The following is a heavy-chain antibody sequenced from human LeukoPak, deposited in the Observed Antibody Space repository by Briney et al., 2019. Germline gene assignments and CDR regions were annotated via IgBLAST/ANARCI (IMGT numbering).Heavy chain of an antibody. D-gene: IGHD3-22*01. Sequence: ASVKVSCKASGYTFTSYGISWVRQAPGQGLEWMGWISGYNDDTNYAQMFQGRVAMTTDTSTSTAYMELRSLRSDDTAMYYCAGISAYYDSGNYLGYWGQGTLVTVSS. J-gene: IGHJ4*02. CDR2: ISGYNDDT. CDR3: AGISAYYDSGNYLGY. V-gene: IGHV1-18*01. CDR1: GYTFTSYG.